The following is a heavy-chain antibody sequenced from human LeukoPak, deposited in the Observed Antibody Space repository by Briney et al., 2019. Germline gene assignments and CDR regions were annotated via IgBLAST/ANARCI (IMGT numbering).Heavy chain of an antibody. J-gene: IGHJ6*03. CDR2: IYYSGST. Sequence: SETLSLTCTVSGGSISSCYWSWIRQPPGKGLEWIGYIYYSGSTNYNPSLKSRVTISVDTSKNRFSLKLSSVTAADAAVYFCARGGPPGYYYDYYMDVWGKGTTVTISS. CDR3: ARGGPPGYYYDYYMDV. CDR1: GGSISSCY. V-gene: IGHV4-59*01.